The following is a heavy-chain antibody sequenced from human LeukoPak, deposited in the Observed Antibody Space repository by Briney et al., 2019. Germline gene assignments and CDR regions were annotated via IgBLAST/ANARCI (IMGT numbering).Heavy chain of an antibody. V-gene: IGHV1-69*05. CDR2: IIPIFGTA. Sequence: GASVKVSCKASGGTFSSYAISWVRQAPGQGLEWMGGIIPIFGTANYAQKFQGRVTITTDESTSTAYMELSSLRSEDTAVYYCARGGEMATSHWFDPWGQGTLVTVPS. J-gene: IGHJ5*02. CDR3: ARGGEMATSHWFDP. CDR1: GGTFSSYA. D-gene: IGHD5-24*01.